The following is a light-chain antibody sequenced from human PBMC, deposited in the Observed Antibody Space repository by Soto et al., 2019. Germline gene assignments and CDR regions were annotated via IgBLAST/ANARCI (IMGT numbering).Light chain of an antibody. CDR1: QSVSSKY. J-gene: IGKJ1*01. CDR2: GTS. CDR3: QQNDSSPSWT. Sequence: IVLTQSPGTLSLSPTEIATLSFMASQSVSSKYLAWYQQKPGQAPRLLIYGTSSRATGISDRFRGSGSGTDFTLTISRLEPEDFAVYYCQQNDSSPSWTFGQGTKVDIK. V-gene: IGKV3-20*01.